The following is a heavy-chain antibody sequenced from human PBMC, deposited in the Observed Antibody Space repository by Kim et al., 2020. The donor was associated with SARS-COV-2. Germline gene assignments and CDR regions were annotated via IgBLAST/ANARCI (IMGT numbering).Heavy chain of an antibody. J-gene: IGHJ4*01. CDR2: ISYDGSNK. CDR3: AKVGHYYGSGSYSPDY. V-gene: IGHV3-30*18. D-gene: IGHD3-10*01. CDR1: GFTFSSYG. Sequence: GGSLRLSCAASGFTFSSYGMHWVRQAPGKGLEWVAVISYDGSNKYYADSVKGRFTISRDNSKNTLYLQMNSLRSEDTAVYYCAKVGHYYGSGSYSPDYWG.